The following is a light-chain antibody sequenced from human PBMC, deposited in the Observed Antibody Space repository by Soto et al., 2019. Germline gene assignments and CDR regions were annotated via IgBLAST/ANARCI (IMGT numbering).Light chain of an antibody. J-gene: IGLJ1*01. V-gene: IGLV2-14*01. CDR2: EVS. CDR3: SSYTSSRTLV. CDR1: SSDVGAYNY. Sequence: QSALTQPASASGSPGQSITISCTGTSSDVGAYNYVSWYQQHPGKAPKLMIYEVSNRPSGVSHRFSGSKSDNTASLTISGLQTDDEADYYCSSYTSSRTLVFGTGTKVTVL.